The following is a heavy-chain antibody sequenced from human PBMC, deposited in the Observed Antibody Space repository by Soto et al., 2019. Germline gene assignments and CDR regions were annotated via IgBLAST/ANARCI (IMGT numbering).Heavy chain of an antibody. CDR2: IIPILGIA. Sequence: ASVKVSCKASGGTFSSYTISWVRQAPGQGLEWMGRIIPILGIANYAQKFQGRVTITADKSTSTAYMELSSLRSEDTAVYYCARDHDYGGNWFDPWGQGTLVTVSS. CDR1: GGTFSSYT. D-gene: IGHD4-17*01. V-gene: IGHV1-69*04. J-gene: IGHJ5*02. CDR3: ARDHDYGGNWFDP.